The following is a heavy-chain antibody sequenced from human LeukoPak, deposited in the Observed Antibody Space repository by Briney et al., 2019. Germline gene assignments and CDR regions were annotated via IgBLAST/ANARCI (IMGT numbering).Heavy chain of an antibody. J-gene: IGHJ3*02. Sequence: PGGSLRLSCAASVCTLSSYWMSWVRQAPGKGLEWVANIKQDGSEKYYVDSVKGRFTISRDNAKNSLYLQMNSLRAEDTAVYYCARDPRRLAPAGNTAIAFDIWGQGTMVTVSS. CDR3: ARDPRRLAPAGNTAIAFDI. D-gene: IGHD2-2*01. CDR2: IKQDGSEK. CDR1: VCTLSSYW. V-gene: IGHV3-7*01.